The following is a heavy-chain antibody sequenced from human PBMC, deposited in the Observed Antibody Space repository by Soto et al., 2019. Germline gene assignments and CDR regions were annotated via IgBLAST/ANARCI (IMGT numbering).Heavy chain of an antibody. CDR1: GFTFSSYG. CDR3: ARDRYCSSTSCYNSGYFQH. Sequence: QVQLVESGGGVVQPGRSLRLSCAASGFTFSSYGMHWVRQAPGEGLEWVAVIWYDGSNKYYADSVKGRFTISRDNSKNTLYLQMNSLRAEDTAVYYCARDRYCSSTSCYNSGYFQHWGQGTLVTVSS. V-gene: IGHV3-33*01. D-gene: IGHD2-2*02. CDR2: IWYDGSNK. J-gene: IGHJ1*01.